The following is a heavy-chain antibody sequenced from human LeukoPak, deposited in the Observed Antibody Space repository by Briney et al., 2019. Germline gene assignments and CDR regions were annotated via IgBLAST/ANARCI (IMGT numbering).Heavy chain of an antibody. CDR3: ATNILVRDIINWFDP. D-gene: IGHD3-10*01. CDR1: GYTFTSYY. V-gene: IGHV1-2*02. Sequence: GASVKVSCKASGYTFTSYYMHWVRQAPGQGLEWMGWIKPDSGDTRSAQKFQGRVTMTRDTSISTAYMELSRLRYDDTAVYYCATNILVRDIINWFDPWGQGTLVTVSS. CDR2: IKPDSGDT. J-gene: IGHJ5*02.